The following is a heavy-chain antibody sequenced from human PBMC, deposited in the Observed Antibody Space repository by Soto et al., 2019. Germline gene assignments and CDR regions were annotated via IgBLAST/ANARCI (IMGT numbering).Heavy chain of an antibody. J-gene: IGHJ6*03. CDR3: ARDQRAIIDPPTYYYYYMDV. D-gene: IGHD3-3*01. Sequence: GGSLRLSCAASGFTFSSYSMNWVRQAPGKGLEWVSSISSSSSYIYYADSVKGRFTISRDNAKNSLYLQMNSLRAEDTAVYYCARDQRAIIDPPTYYYYYMDVWGKGTTVTVSS. CDR2: ISSSSSYI. CDR1: GFTFSSYS. V-gene: IGHV3-21*01.